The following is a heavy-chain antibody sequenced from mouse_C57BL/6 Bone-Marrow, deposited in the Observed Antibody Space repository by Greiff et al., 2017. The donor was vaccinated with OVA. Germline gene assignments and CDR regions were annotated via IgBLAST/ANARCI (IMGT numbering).Heavy chain of an antibody. Sequence: VKVVESGPGLVQPSQSLSITCTVSGFSLTSYGVHWVRQSPGKGLEWLGVLWRGGSTDYNAAFMSRLSITKDNSRSQVFFKMNSLQADDTAIYYCAKPAYYSNYGAMDYWGQGTSVTVSS. J-gene: IGHJ4*01. CDR1: GFSLTSYG. V-gene: IGHV2-5*01. CDR3: AKPAYYSNYGAMDY. CDR2: LWRGGST. D-gene: IGHD2-5*01.